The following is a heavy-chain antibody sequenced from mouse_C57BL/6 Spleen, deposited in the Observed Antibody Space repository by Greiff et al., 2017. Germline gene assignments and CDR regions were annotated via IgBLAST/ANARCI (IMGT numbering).Heavy chain of an antibody. CDR2: IDPSDSYT. CDR3: ACSYGYFDV. Sequence: QVQLQQPGAELVMPGASVKLSCKASGYTFTSYWMHWVKQRPGQGLEWIGEIDPSDSYTNYNQKFKGKSTLTVDKSSSTAYMQLSSLTSEDSAVYYCACSYGYFDVWGTGTTVTVSS. J-gene: IGHJ1*03. CDR1: GYTFTSYW. V-gene: IGHV1-69*01.